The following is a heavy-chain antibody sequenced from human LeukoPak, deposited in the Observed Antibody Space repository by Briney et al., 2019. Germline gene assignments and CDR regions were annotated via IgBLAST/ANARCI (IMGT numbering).Heavy chain of an antibody. Sequence: SVKVSCKASGGTFSSYAISWVRQAPGQGLEWMGGIIPIFGTANYAQKFQGRVTITTDESTSTAYMELSSLRSEDTAVYYCASPRRHSAIAFRDAFDIWGQGTMVTVSS. D-gene: IGHD2-2*01. V-gene: IGHV1-69*05. J-gene: IGHJ3*02. CDR1: GGTFSSYA. CDR2: IIPIFGTA. CDR3: ASPRRHSAIAFRDAFDI.